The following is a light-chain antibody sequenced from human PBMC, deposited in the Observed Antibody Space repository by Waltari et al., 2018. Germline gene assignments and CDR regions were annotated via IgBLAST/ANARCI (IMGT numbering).Light chain of an antibody. CDR2: FGS. Sequence: IVMTQSPVTMSVSPGEGVTLSCTASESVGTDVAWYRHKPGQPPRLRIYFGSTRATGVPARISGSGSGTDFSLTISSLESEDFAFYYCQQSRQWPRRTFGQGTKLE. V-gene: IGKV3D-15*01. J-gene: IGKJ2*01. CDR1: ESVGTD. CDR3: QQSRQWPRRT.